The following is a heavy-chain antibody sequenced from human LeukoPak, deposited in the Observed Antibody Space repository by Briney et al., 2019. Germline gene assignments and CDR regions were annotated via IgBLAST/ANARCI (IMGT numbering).Heavy chain of an antibody. D-gene: IGHD5-18*01. V-gene: IGHV4-59*01. CDR3: ARGKRIAMVQYYFDY. CDR1: GGSISSYY. J-gene: IGHJ4*02. CDR2: IYYSGST. Sequence: SETLSLTCTVSGGSISSYYWSWIRQPPGKGLEWIGYIYYSGSTNYNPSLKSRVTISVDTSKNQFSLKLSSVTAADTAVYYCARGKRIAMVQYYFDYWGQGTLVTVSS.